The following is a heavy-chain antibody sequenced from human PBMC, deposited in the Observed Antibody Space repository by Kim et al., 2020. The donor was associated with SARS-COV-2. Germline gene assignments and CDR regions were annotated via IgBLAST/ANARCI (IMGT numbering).Heavy chain of an antibody. J-gene: IGHJ4*02. V-gene: IGHV1-2*02. CDR2: INPNSGGT. CDR3: ARVEWELLATFDY. Sequence: ASVKVSCKASGYTFTGYYMHWVRQAPGQGLEWMGWINPNSGGTNYAQKFQGRVTMTRDTSISTAYMELSRLRSDDTAVYYCARVEWELLATFDYWGQGTLVTVSS. D-gene: IGHD1-26*01. CDR1: GYTFTGYY.